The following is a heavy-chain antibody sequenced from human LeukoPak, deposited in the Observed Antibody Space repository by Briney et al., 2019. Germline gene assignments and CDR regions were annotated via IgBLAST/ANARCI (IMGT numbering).Heavy chain of an antibody. D-gene: IGHD3-10*01. V-gene: IGHV4-34*01. CDR2: INHSGST. Sequence: PSETLSLTCAVYGGSFSGYYWSWIRQPPGKGLEWIGEINHSGSTNYNPSLKSRVTISVDTSKNQFSLKLSSVTAADTAVYYCARERFGSGSHVYRPFDYWGQGTLVTVSS. CDR1: GGSFSGYY. CDR3: ARERFGSGSHVYRPFDY. J-gene: IGHJ4*02.